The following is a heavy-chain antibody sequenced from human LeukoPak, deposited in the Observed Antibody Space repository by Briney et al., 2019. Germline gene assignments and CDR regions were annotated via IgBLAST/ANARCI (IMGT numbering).Heavy chain of an antibody. CDR2: IYNSGST. D-gene: IGHD2-2*02. CDR1: GGSIRNYY. V-gene: IGHV4-4*08. J-gene: IGHJ4*02. CDR3: ACYSSPGGWGVFDY. Sequence: SETLSLTCTVSGGSIRNYYWSWIRQPPGKGLEWIGYIYNSGSTKYNLSLNSRVFISVDTSRNQFSLKLTSVTAADTAVYYCACYSSPGGWGVFDYWGQGALVTVSS.